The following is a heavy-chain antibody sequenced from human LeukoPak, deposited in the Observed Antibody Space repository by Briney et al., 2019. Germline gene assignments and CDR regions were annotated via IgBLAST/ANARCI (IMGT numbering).Heavy chain of an antibody. CDR1: GGSISSSSYY. D-gene: IGHD6-13*01. Sequence: KPSETLSLTCTVSGGSISSSSYYWGWIRQPPGKGLEWIGSIYYSGSTYYNPSLKSRVTISVDTSKNQFSLKLSSVTAADTAVYYCASIAAAGTARAFDIWGQGTMVTVSS. CDR3: ASIAAAGTARAFDI. V-gene: IGHV4-39*01. J-gene: IGHJ3*02. CDR2: IYYSGST.